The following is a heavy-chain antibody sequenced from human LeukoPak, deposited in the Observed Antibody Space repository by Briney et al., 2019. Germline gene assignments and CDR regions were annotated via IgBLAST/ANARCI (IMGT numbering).Heavy chain of an antibody. CDR2: IYTSGST. D-gene: IGHD3-3*01. CDR1: GGSISSGSYY. V-gene: IGHV4-61*02. J-gene: IGHJ6*03. CDR3: ARDETWSDYRPYYYYMDV. Sequence: SETLSLTCTVSGGSISSGSYYWSWIRQPAGKGLEWIGRIYTSGSTNYNPSLKSRVTISIDTSKNQFSLKLSSVTAADTAVYYCARDETWSDYRPYYYYMDVWGKGTTVTVSS.